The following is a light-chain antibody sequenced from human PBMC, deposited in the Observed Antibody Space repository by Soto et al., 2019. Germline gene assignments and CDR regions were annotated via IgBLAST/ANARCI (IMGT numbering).Light chain of an antibody. V-gene: IGLV2-23*01. J-gene: IGLJ1*01. CDR3: CSYAGIATFYV. CDR1: SSDLGGYTL. CDR2: EGG. Sequence: QSALTQPASVSGSPGQSITISCTGSSSDLGGYTLVSWYQQHPGKAPKLIIYEGGKRPSGVSDRFSGSMSGNTASLTISGLQAEDEADYYCCSYAGIATFYVFGTATKLPS.